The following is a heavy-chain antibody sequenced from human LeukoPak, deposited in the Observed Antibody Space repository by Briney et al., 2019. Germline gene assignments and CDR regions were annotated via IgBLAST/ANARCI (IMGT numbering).Heavy chain of an antibody. CDR3: ARVMGWDSSGYYYGGVWFDP. J-gene: IGHJ5*02. CDR1: GYTFTSYG. V-gene: IGHV1-18*01. CDR2: ISAYNGNT. Sequence: ASVKVSCKASGYTFTSYGISWVRQAPGQGLEWMGWISAYNGNTNYAQKLQGRVTMTTDTSTSTAYMELRSLRSDDTAVYYCARVMGWDSSGYYYGGVWFDPWGQGALVTVSS. D-gene: IGHD3-22*01.